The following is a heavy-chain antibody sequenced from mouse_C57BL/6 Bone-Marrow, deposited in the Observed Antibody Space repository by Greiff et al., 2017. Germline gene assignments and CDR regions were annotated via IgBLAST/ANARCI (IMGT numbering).Heavy chain of an antibody. J-gene: IGHJ4*01. CDR2: ISSGGSYT. CDR1: GFTFSSYG. D-gene: IGHD2-5*01. Sequence: DVMLVESGGDLVKPGGSLKLSCAASGFTFSSYGMSWVRQTPDKRLEWVATISSGGSYTYYPDSVKGRFTISRDNAKNTLYLQMSSLKSEDTAMYYCARNGVTRYYYAMDYWGQGTSVTVSS. CDR3: ARNGVTRYYYAMDY. V-gene: IGHV5-6*02.